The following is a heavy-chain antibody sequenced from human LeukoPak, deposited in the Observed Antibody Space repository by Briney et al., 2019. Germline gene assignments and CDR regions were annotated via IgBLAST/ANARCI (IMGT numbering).Heavy chain of an antibody. D-gene: IGHD7-27*01. CDR2: SSNSGCT. Sequence: SETLSLTCTVSGGSVSSGSHPWSWIRQPPGKGLEWIGYSSNSGCTNCDPSLKSRVTISVDTSKNQFSLELTSVTAADTAVYYCARDNWGSLDYWGQGILVTVSS. CDR3: ARDNWGSLDY. CDR1: GGSVSSGSHP. V-gene: IGHV4-61*01. J-gene: IGHJ4*02.